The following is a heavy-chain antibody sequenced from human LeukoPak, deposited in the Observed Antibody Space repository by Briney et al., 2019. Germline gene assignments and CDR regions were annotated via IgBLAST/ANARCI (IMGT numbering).Heavy chain of an antibody. J-gene: IGHJ5*02. D-gene: IGHD6-6*01. CDR3: ARLGWSGVYPFYDL. CDR1: GYTLTELS. Sequence: ASVKVSCKVSGYTLTELSMHWVRQAPGKGLEWMGGFDPEDGETIYAQKFQGRVTMTEDTSTDTAYMELSSLRSEDTAVYYCARLGWSGVYPFYDLWGQGTLVTVSS. CDR2: FDPEDGET. V-gene: IGHV1-24*01.